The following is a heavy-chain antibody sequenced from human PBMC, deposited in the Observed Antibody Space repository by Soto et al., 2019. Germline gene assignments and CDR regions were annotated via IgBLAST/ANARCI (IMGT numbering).Heavy chain of an antibody. CDR2: IWYDGSNK. D-gene: IGHD6-19*01. CDR1: GFTFSSYG. CDR3: ARAGIAVAGKWFDP. V-gene: IGHV3-33*01. Sequence: QVQLVESGGGVVQPGRSLRLSCAASGFTFSSYGMHWVRQAPGKGLEWVAVIWYDGSNKYYADSVKGRFTISRDNSKNTLYLQMNSLRAEDTAVYYCARAGIAVAGKWFDPRGQGTLVTVSS. J-gene: IGHJ5*02.